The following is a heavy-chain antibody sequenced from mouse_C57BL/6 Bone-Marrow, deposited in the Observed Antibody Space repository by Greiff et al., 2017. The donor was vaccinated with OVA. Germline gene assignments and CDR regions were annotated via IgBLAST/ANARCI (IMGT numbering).Heavy chain of an antibody. CDR2: ISDGGSYT. J-gene: IGHJ3*01. V-gene: IGHV5-4*03. CDR1: GFTFSSYA. CDR3: ARGELRLRGAY. Sequence: DVMLVESGGGLVKPGGSLKLSCAASGFTFSSYAMSWVRQTPEKRLEWVATISDGGSYTYYPDNVKGRFTISRDNAKNNLYLQMSHLKSEDTAMYYCARGELRLRGAYWGQVTLVTVSA. D-gene: IGHD3-2*02.